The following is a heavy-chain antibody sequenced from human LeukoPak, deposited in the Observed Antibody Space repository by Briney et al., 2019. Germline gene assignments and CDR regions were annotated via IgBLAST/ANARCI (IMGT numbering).Heavy chain of an antibody. Sequence: ASVKVSCKASGYTFTDYYMHWVRQAPGQGLEWMGWINPNSGGTNYAQKLQGRVTMTRDTSISTAYMELTRLKSDDTAVYYCARLMVRGDAFDYWGQGTLVTVSS. D-gene: IGHD3-10*01. J-gene: IGHJ4*02. CDR2: INPNSGGT. CDR1: GYTFTDYY. V-gene: IGHV1-2*02. CDR3: ARLMVRGDAFDY.